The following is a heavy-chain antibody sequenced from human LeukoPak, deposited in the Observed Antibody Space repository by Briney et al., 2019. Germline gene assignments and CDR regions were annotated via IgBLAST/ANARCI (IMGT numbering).Heavy chain of an antibody. J-gene: IGHJ4*02. CDR1: GDSVSSNNAA. D-gene: IGHD6-19*01. CDR2: TYYRSKWYN. V-gene: IGHV6-1*01. Sequence: SQTLSLTCAISGDSVSSNNAAWNWIRQSPWRGLEWLGRTYYRSKWYNDYGVSVKSRITIKPDTSKNQFSLQLNSVTPEDTAVYYCVREGGGIAVSGGFDYWGQGTLVTVSS. CDR3: VREGGGIAVSGGFDY.